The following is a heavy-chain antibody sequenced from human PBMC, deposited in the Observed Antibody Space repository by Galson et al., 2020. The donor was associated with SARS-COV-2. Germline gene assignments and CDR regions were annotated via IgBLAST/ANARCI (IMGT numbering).Heavy chain of an antibody. J-gene: IGHJ3*02. Sequence: SETLSLTCTVSGGSVSTGGYYWSWIRQPPGKGLEWIGYIYNSGSTNNNPSLKSRVTISVDTSKNQFSLRLRSVTAADTAAYYCARRPDHFDSSGVIGYAFDIWGQGTMVTVSS. CDR3: ARRPDHFDSSGVIGYAFDI. D-gene: IGHD3-22*01. CDR1: GGSVSTGGYY. V-gene: IGHV4-61*08. CDR2: IYNSGST.